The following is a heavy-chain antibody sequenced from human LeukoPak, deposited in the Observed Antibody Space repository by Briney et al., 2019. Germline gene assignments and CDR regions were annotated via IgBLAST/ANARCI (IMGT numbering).Heavy chain of an antibody. Sequence: ASVKVSCKASGYTFTDYYIHWVRQAPGQGLEWMGWSNTNTGNPTYAQGFTGRFVFSLDTSVSTAYLQISSLKAEDTAVYYCARVDPGYCGGDCYPYYYYGMDVWGQGTTVTVSS. V-gene: IGHV7-4-1*02. CDR2: SNTNTGNP. CDR1: GYTFTDYY. J-gene: IGHJ6*02. CDR3: ARVDPGYCGGDCYPYYYYGMDV. D-gene: IGHD2-21*02.